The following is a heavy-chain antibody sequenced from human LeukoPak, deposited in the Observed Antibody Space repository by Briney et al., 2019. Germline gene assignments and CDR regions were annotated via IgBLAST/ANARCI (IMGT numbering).Heavy chain of an antibody. CDR2: ISYDGSNK. CDR1: GFTFSGSA. J-gene: IGHJ4*02. Sequence: GRSLRLSCAASGFTFSGSAMHLFRQAPGKGPEWVAFISYDGSNKYYADSVKGRFTISRDNSKNTQYLQMNSLTTEDTAVYYCAREAPFDYWGQGTLVTVSS. CDR3: AREAPFDY. V-gene: IGHV3-30*04.